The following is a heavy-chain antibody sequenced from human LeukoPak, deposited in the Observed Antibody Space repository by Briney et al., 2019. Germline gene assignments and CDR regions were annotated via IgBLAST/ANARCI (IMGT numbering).Heavy chain of an antibody. CDR1: GLTFSTYW. Sequence: GGSLRLSCAASGLTFSTYWMHWVRQAPGKGLVWVSGISSDGSNTDYADFVKGRFTISRDNAKNTLYLQMNSLRAEDTAVYYCVTDFGSSEYYFDYWGQGTLVTVSS. CDR3: VTDFGSSEYYFDY. D-gene: IGHD1-26*01. J-gene: IGHJ4*02. V-gene: IGHV3-74*01. CDR2: ISSDGSNT.